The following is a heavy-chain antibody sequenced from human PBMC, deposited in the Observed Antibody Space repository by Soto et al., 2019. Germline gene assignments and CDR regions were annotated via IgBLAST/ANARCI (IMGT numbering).Heavy chain of an antibody. Sequence: GASVKVSCKAPGETFRRDVISWVRQAPGQGLEWLGEITAMSGTTDYAQKFQGRVTISEDKSTGTAYFELSSLTFDDTGVYYCARGVSMAGRPGFFHHWGQGSLVTVSS. CDR1: GETFRRDV. CDR2: ITAMSGTT. CDR3: ARGVSMAGRPGFFHH. V-gene: IGHV1-69*06. D-gene: IGHD6-6*01. J-gene: IGHJ1*01.